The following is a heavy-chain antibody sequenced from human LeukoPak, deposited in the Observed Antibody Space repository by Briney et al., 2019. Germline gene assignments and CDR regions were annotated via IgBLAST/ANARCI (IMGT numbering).Heavy chain of an antibody. J-gene: IGHJ4*02. CDR2: INPNSGGT. V-gene: IGHV1-2*02. CDR3: ARVAHNYDLLTGYYPYLDYFDF. D-gene: IGHD3-9*01. CDR1: GYTFSGYY. Sequence: ASVKVSCKASGYTFSGYYMHWVRQAPGQGLEWMGWINPNSGGTYYAQKFQGRVTMTRDTSISIAYMELSRLRSDDTAVFYCARVAHNYDLLTGYYPYLDYFDFWGQGTLVTVSS.